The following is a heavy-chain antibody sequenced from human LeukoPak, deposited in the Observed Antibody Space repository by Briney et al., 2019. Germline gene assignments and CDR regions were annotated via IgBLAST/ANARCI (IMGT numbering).Heavy chain of an antibody. D-gene: IGHD3-10*01. J-gene: IGHJ5*02. Sequence: SETLTLTCAVSGGSFSGYYWSWIRQPPGKGLEWIGEINHSGSTNYNPSLKSRVTISVDTSKNQFSLKLSSVTAADTAVYYCARDGNYYGSGSYGWFDPWGQGTLVTVSS. V-gene: IGHV4-34*01. CDR2: INHSGST. CDR3: ARDGNYYGSGSYGWFDP. CDR1: GGSFSGYY.